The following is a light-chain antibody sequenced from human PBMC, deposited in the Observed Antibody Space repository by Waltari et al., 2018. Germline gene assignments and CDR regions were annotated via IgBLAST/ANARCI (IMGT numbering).Light chain of an antibody. Sequence: ASQTTQSPYPLSTVVGDRVTITCRASQDIRNDLVWDQQQSVKAPKLLIYAASSLQSGAPSRFSGSGSGTDFTLTISGLQPEDFATFYCLQDYSYPYTFGQGTKLEIK. J-gene: IGKJ2*01. CDR1: QDIRND. CDR3: LQDYSYPYT. V-gene: IGKV1-6*01. CDR2: AAS.